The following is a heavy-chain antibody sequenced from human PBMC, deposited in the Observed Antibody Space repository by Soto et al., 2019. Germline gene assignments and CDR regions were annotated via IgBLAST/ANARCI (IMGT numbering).Heavy chain of an antibody. V-gene: IGHV3-74*01. CDR2: INNDGSVI. D-gene: IGHD3-16*01. J-gene: IGHJ5*02. CDR3: SIVAPGAGGVFDP. CDR1: GFTLSTYW. Sequence: EVQLVESGGGLVQPGGSLRLSCAASGFTLSTYWMHWVRQAPGKGLVWVSRINNDGSVISYADSVKGRFTISRDNAKNTLYFQMNSLTAEDTAVYYWSIVAPGAGGVFDPWGQGTLVTVSS.